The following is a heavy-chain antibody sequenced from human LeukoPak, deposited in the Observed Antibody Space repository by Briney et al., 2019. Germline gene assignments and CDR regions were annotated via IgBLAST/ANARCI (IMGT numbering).Heavy chain of an antibody. V-gene: IGHV3-23*01. D-gene: IGHD1-26*01. CDR3: ASQYSGSYLDYFDY. J-gene: IGHJ4*02. CDR1: GFTFRNSA. Sequence: GGSLRLSCAASGFTFRNSAMSWVHQAPGKGLEWVSAITASAYSTEYADSVKGRFTISRDNSKNMVYLQMNSLRAEDTAVYYCASQYSGSYLDYFDYWGQGTLVTVSS. CDR2: ITASAYST.